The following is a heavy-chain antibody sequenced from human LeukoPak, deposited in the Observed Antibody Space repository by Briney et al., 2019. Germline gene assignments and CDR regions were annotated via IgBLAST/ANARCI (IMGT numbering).Heavy chain of an antibody. D-gene: IGHD1-26*01. CDR2: TSADERIK. CDR1: GFPFNDYV. Sequence: PGRSLRLSCTVSGFPFNDYVIHWVRQAPGKGLEWVAVTSADERIKIYNDSVRGRFTISRDNSKNTQYLQMNSLRVADTAVYYCARDPVLGAPDYLDYWGRGTLVSVFS. J-gene: IGHJ4*02. V-gene: IGHV3-30*03. CDR3: ARDPVLGAPDYLDY.